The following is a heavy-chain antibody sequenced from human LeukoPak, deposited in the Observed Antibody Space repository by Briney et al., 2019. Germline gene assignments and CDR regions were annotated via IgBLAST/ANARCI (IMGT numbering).Heavy chain of an antibody. CDR1: GFSFSSYA. V-gene: IGHV3-23*01. D-gene: IGHD3-10*01. CDR3: ARKAGYYYGSGDY. J-gene: IGHJ4*02. Sequence: GGSLRLSCAASGFSFSSYAMSWVRQAPGKGLEWVSTIGGSGASTYYADSVKGRFTISRDNSKNTLYLQMNSLRVEDTAVYYCARKAGYYYGSGDYWGQGTLVTVSS. CDR2: IGGSGAST.